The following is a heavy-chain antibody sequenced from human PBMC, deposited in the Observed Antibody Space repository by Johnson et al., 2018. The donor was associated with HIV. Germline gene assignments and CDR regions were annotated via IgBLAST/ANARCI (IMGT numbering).Heavy chain of an antibody. V-gene: IGHV3-23*04. CDR1: GFTFSSYA. J-gene: IGHJ3*02. CDR2: ISGSGGSK. CDR3: AKDRRGKQQLVTGNDAFDI. Sequence: VQLVESGGGVVQPGGSLRLSCVASGFTFSSYAMHWVRQAPGKGLEWVSSISGSGGSKYYADSAKGRFTISRDNSKNTLYLQMNSLRAEDTAVYYCAKDRRGKQQLVTGNDAFDIWGQGTMVTVSS. D-gene: IGHD6-13*01.